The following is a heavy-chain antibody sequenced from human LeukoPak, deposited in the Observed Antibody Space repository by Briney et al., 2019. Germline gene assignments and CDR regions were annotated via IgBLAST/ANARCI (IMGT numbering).Heavy chain of an antibody. CDR3: ARTDCSSSSCYGPYHYYYGMDV. D-gene: IGHD2-2*01. J-gene: IGHJ6*02. Sequence: SGGSLRLSCAASGFTFSSYAMSWVRQAPGKGLEWVANIKQDGGENYYVDSVKGRFTISRDNAKNSLYLQMNSLRAEDTAVYYCARTDCSSSSCYGPYHYYYGMDVWGPGTTVTVSS. V-gene: IGHV3-7*01. CDR2: IKQDGGEN. CDR1: GFTFSSYA.